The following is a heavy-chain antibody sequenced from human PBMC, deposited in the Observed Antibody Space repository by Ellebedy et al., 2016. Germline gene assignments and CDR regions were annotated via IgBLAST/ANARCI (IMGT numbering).Heavy chain of an antibody. Sequence: GESLKISXAASGFTFSITGMTWIRQAPGKGLEWVGTIVNTGRETYYADPFKGRFTISRDNAMNLVDLHLYSLTVEDTAVYFCTRDGREWSRDYWGQGTLVTVSS. CDR1: GFTFSITG. CDR2: IVNTGRET. V-gene: IGHV3-21*04. D-gene: IGHD3-3*01. CDR3: TRDGREWSRDY. J-gene: IGHJ4*02.